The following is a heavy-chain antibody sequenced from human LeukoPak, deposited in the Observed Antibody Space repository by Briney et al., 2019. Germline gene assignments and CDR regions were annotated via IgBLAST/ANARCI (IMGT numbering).Heavy chain of an antibody. D-gene: IGHD3-22*01. J-gene: IGHJ3*01. V-gene: IGHV4-59*12. CDR3: ARGPYDSGPN. CDR1: GVSISSYY. Sequence: SETLSLTCTVSGVSISSYYWSWIRQPPGKGLEWIGYTYYSGSTNYNPSLKSRVTISVDTSKNQFSLKLSSVTAADTAVYYCARGPYDSGPNWGQGTMVTVSS. CDR2: TYYSGST.